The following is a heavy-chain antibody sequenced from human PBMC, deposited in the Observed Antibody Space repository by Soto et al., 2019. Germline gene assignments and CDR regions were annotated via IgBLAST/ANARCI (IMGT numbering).Heavy chain of an antibody. D-gene: IGHD1-7*01. CDR1: GYTFAGYY. V-gene: IGHV1-2*02. J-gene: IGHJ5*02. CDR3: ARDHQELILYNWFDP. Sequence: GASVKVSCKASGYTFAGYYMHWVRQAPGQGLEWMGWINTNSGDTQYAQKFQGRVTMTSDTSISTAYMELRSLRVDDTAVYYCARDHQELILYNWFDPWGQGTRVTVS. CDR2: INTNSGDT.